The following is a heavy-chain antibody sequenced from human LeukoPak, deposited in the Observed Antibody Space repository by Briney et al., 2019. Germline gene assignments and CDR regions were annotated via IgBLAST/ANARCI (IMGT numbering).Heavy chain of an antibody. D-gene: IGHD3-9*01. CDR2: MNPNSGNT. Sequence: ASVKVSCKASGYTFTSYDINGVRQATGQGLEWMGWMNPNSGNTGYAQKFQGRVAMTRNTSISTAYMELSSLRSEDTAVYYCARVLRYFYWLLYTGFDPWGQGTLVTVSP. CDR1: GYTFTSYD. V-gene: IGHV1-8*01. CDR3: ARVLRYFYWLLYTGFDP. J-gene: IGHJ5*02.